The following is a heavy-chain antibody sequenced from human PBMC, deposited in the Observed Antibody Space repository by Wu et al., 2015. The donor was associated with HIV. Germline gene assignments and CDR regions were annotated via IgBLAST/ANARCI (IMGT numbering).Heavy chain of an antibody. CDR2: VDPNSGGA. Sequence: QVQLVQSGAEVKKPGASVNVSCKASGYTFIAYYIHWVRQAPGQGLEWMGWVDPNSGGAISAQKFQGRVTMTRDTSISTAYMDLSRLRSDDTAVYYCARDRGIPAGNAFDIWGQGTMVTVSS. J-gene: IGHJ3*02. CDR3: ARDRGIPAGNAFDI. V-gene: IGHV1-2*02. D-gene: IGHD2-2*01. CDR1: GYTFIAYY.